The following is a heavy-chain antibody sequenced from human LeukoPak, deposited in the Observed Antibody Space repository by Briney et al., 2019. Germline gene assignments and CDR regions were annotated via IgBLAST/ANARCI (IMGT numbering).Heavy chain of an antibody. CDR1: GGTFSSYA. V-gene: IGHV1-69*05. J-gene: IGHJ6*03. Sequence: GSSVKVSCKASGGTFSSYAISWVRQAPGQGLEWMGGIIPIFGTANYAQKFQGRVTITTDESTSTAYMELSSLRSEDTAVYYCARSDVEDEGYYYYMDVWGKGTTVTVSS. D-gene: IGHD2-21*01. CDR2: IIPIFGTA. CDR3: ARSDVEDEGYYYYMDV.